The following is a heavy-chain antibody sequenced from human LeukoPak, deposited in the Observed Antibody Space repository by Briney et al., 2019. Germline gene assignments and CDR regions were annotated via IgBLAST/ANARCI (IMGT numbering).Heavy chain of an antibody. CDR2: IYYSGST. J-gene: IGHJ6*03. V-gene: IGHV4-39*07. D-gene: IGHD5-18*01. Sequence: PSETLSLTCTVSGGSISSYYWGWIRQPPGKGLEWIGSIYYSGSTYYNPSLKSRVTISVDTSKNQFSLQLNSVTPEDTAVYYCARGPQLLVVANYYYYYMDVWGKGTTVTISS. CDR3: ARGPQLLVVANYYYYYMDV. CDR1: GGSISSYY.